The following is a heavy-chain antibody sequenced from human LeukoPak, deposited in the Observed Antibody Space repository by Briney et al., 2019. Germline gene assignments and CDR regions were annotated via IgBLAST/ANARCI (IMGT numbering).Heavy chain of an antibody. J-gene: IGHJ3*02. V-gene: IGHV1-2*02. Sequence: ASVKVSCKASGYMFTDYYMHWVRQAPGQGLEWMGWIYPNSGGTTYAQKFQGRVTMTRDTPISTVYMELSRLRSDDTAFYYCARDGVSGGAFDIRGQGTMVTVSS. D-gene: IGHD3-10*02. CDR1: GYMFTDYY. CDR3: ARDGVSGGAFDI. CDR2: IYPNSGGT.